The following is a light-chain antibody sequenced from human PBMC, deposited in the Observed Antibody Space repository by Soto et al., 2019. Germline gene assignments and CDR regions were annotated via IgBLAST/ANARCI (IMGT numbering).Light chain of an antibody. CDR2: DAS. J-gene: IGKJ1*01. V-gene: IGKV1-5*01. Sequence: NQMNQSPSTLSASVGDRVTITCRASQSISSSLAWYQQKPGKAPKLLIYDASNLESGVPSIFSGSGSGTEFTLTISSLPPDNFATYYCQQYSTYSTFGQGTKVDIK. CDR3: QQYSTYST. CDR1: QSISSS.